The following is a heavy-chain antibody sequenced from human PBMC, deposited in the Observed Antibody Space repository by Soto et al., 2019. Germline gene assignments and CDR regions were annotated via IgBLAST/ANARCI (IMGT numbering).Heavy chain of an antibody. CDR2: IKSKNDGGTT. D-gene: IGHD1-26*01. V-gene: IGHV3-15*07. CDR1: GFTFSNAW. Sequence: GGSLRLSCAASGFTFSNAWMNWVRQAPGKGLEWVGRIKSKNDGGTTDYAAPVKGRFTISRDDSKITLYLQMNSLKTEDTAVYYCTTGSGDSGSSNYWGQGTLVTVSS. J-gene: IGHJ4*02. CDR3: TTGSGDSGSSNY.